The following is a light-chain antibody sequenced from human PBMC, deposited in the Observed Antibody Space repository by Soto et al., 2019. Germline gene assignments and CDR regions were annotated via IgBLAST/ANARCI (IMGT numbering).Light chain of an antibody. Sequence: QPVLTQAPSASAALGASGTLTCTLSSGHSSYAIAWHQQQPETGPRYLMKLNSDGSHSKGDGIPDRFSGSSSGAERYLTISSLQSEDEADYYCQTWGTGIVVFGGGTQLTVL. CDR2: LNSDGSH. V-gene: IGLV4-69*01. CDR3: QTWGTGIVV. CDR1: SGHSSYA. J-gene: IGLJ2*01.